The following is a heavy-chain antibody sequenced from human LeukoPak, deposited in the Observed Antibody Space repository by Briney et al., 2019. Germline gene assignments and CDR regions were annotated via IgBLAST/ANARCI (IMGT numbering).Heavy chain of an antibody. CDR2: IYYSGST. V-gene: IGHV4-39*02. Sequence: SETLSLTCTVSGGSISSSSYYWGWIRQPPGKGLEWIGSIYYSGSTYYNPSLKSRVTISVDTSKNQFSLKLSSVTAADTAVYYCARDHRRGYSYGYENWGQGTLVTVSS. D-gene: IGHD5-18*01. CDR1: GGSISSSSYY. CDR3: ARDHRRGYSYGYEN. J-gene: IGHJ4*02.